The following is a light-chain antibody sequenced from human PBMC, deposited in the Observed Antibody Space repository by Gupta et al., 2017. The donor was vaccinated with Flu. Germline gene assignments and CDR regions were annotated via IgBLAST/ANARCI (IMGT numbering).Light chain of an antibody. J-gene: IGLJ3*02. V-gene: IGLV1-51*01. CDR1: SSNIENNY. CDR2: ENS. Sequence: SSSNIENNYVSWDQQLPGTAPKLLIYENSKRPSGIPDRFSGSKSDTSATLGITRLQTGDEADYYCGTWDSSLSAWVFGGGTKLTVL. CDR3: GTWDSSLSAWV.